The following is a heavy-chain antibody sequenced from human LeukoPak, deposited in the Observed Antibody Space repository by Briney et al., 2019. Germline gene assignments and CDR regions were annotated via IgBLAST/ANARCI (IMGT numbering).Heavy chain of an antibody. J-gene: IGHJ4*02. V-gene: IGHV4-59*08. D-gene: IGHD4-23*01. CDR2: IYYSGNT. Sequence: SETLSLTCTVSGYPIGTYYWSWIRQPPGKGLEWLGYIYYSGNTNYNPPLKSRVTLTVNPSKNQFSPEQSSVTAPDTALYYGATAKSGGNAYFVYWGQGALVTVSS. CDR1: GYPIGTYY. CDR3: ATAKSGGNAYFVY.